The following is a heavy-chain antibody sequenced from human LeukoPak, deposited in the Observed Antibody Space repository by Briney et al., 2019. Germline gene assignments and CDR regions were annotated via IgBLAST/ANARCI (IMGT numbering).Heavy chain of an antibody. D-gene: IGHD6-25*01. CDR1: GFTFSSYG. CDR2: IWYDGSNK. CDR3: AKVGGIAALGDYYYGMDV. J-gene: IGHJ6*02. V-gene: IGHV3-33*06. Sequence: PGGSLRLSCAASGFTFSSYGMHWVRQAPGKGLEWVAVIWYDGSNKYYADSVKGRFTISRDNSKNTLYLQMNSLRAEDTAVYYCAKVGGIAALGDYYYGMDVWGQGTTVTVSS.